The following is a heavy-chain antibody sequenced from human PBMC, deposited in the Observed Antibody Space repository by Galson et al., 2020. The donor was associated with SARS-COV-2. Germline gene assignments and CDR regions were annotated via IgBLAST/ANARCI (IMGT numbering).Heavy chain of an antibody. CDR3: ARTSSTATREYYFDY. Sequence: SETLSLTCTVSGGSISSSGYYWGWIRQSPGKGLEWLGSMYKSGSYHYNPSFKSRITMSVDTSSNQFSLRLSSVTAADTAVYFCARTSSTATREYYFDYWGRGTLVSVSS. D-gene: IGHD4-17*01. CDR2: MYKSGSY. CDR1: GGSISSSGYY. J-gene: IGHJ4*02. V-gene: IGHV4-39*07.